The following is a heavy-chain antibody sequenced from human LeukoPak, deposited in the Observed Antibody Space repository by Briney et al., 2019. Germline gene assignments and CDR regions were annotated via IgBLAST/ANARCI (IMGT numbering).Heavy chain of an antibody. J-gene: IGHJ3*02. CDR2: INTDGSST. CDR3: AKGLLGAAAGTGAFDI. Sequence: GGSLRLSCAASGFTFSSYWMHWVRQAPGKGLVWVSRINTDGSSTYYADSVKGRFTISRDNAKNTLYLQMNRLRAEDTALYYCAKGLLGAAAGTGAFDIWGQGTMVTVSS. D-gene: IGHD6-13*01. V-gene: IGHV3-74*01. CDR1: GFTFSSYW.